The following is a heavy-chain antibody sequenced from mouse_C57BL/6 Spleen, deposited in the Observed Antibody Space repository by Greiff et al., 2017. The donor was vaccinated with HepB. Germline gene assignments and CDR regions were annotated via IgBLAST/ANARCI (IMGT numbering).Heavy chain of an antibody. V-gene: IGHV3-6*01. CDR1: GYSITSGYY. CDR3: ARDGYDGGYAMDY. D-gene: IGHD2-2*01. J-gene: IGHJ4*01. Sequence: VQLQQSGPGLVKPSQSLSLTCSVTGYSITSGYYWNWIRQFPGNKLEWMGYISYDGSNNYNPSLKNRISITRDTSKNQFFLKLNSVTTEDTATYYCARDGYDGGYAMDYWGQGTSVTVSS. CDR2: ISYDGSN.